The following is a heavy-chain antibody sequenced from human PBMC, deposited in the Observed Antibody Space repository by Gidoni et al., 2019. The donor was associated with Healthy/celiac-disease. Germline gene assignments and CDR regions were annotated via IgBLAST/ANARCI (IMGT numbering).Heavy chain of an antibody. CDR3: AKSGDRQLVLHYYYYYYMDV. D-gene: IGHD6-6*01. CDR2: ISYDGSNK. CDR1: GFTFSSYG. J-gene: IGHJ6*03. Sequence: QVQLVESGGGVVQPGRSLRLSCAASGFTFSSYGMHWVRQAPGKGLEWVAVISYDGSNKYYADSVKGRFNISRDNSKNTLYLQMNSLRAEDTAVYYCAKSGDRQLVLHYYYYYYMDVWGKGTTVTVSS. V-gene: IGHV3-30*18.